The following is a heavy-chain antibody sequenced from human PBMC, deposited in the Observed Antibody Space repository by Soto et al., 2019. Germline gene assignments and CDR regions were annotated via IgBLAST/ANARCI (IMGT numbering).Heavy chain of an antibody. CDR3: ARSDNRNSLYGVDV. V-gene: IGHV4-34*01. CDR2: INHRGSS. J-gene: IGHJ6*02. Sequence: SETQSLTGAGNGGSLSGYYWSWIRQSPGKGLEWIGEINHRGSSDYNPSLKSRVTISIDASKNHVTLELTSVTAADTAVYYCARSDNRNSLYGVDVWGQGTAVTGSS. CDR1: GGSLSGYY. D-gene: IGHD1-7*01.